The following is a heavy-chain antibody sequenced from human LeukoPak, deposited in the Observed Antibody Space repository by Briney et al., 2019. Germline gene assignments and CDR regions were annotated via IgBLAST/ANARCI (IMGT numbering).Heavy chain of an antibody. CDR2: ISYDGSNK. CDR1: GFTFSSYG. CDR3: VTEVSGSFPT. Sequence: GGSLRLSCAASGFTFSSYGMHWVRQAPGKGLEWVAVISYDGSNKYYADSVKGRFTISRDNSKNTLYLQMNSLRAEDTAVYYCVTEVSGSFPTWGQGTLVTVSS. D-gene: IGHD1-26*01. V-gene: IGHV3-30*03. J-gene: IGHJ4*02.